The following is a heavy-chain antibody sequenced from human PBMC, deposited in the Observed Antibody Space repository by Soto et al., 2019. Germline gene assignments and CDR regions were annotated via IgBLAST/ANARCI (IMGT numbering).Heavy chain of an antibody. Sequence: PSETLSLTCAVYGGSFSGYYLSWIRQPPGKGLEWIGEINHSGSTNYNPSLKSRVTISVDTSKNQFSLKLSSVTAADTAVYYCARPGWGIAAAGKINYYGMDVWGQGTTVTVSS. CDR2: INHSGST. J-gene: IGHJ6*02. CDR1: GGSFSGYY. D-gene: IGHD6-13*01. CDR3: ARPGWGIAAAGKINYYGMDV. V-gene: IGHV4-34*01.